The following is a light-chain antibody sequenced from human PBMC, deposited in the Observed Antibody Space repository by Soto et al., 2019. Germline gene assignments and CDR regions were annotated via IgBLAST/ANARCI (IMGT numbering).Light chain of an antibody. J-gene: IGLJ1*01. CDR1: SSNIGSNT. Sequence: QSVLTQPPSASGTPGQRVTISCSGSSSNIGSNTVNWYQQLPGTAPKLFIYSNNQRPSGVPDRFSGSKSGTSASLAISGLQSEDEADYYCAAWDDSLNGNYVFGTGTKLTVL. V-gene: IGLV1-44*01. CDR2: SNN. CDR3: AAWDDSLNGNYV.